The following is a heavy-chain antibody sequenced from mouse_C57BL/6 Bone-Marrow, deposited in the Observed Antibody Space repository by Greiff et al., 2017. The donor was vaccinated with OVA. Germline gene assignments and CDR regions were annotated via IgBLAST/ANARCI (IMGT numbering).Heavy chain of an antibody. J-gene: IGHJ1*03. CDR1: GYSFTGYY. CDR3: APITTVDYWYFDV. D-gene: IGHD1-1*01. CDR2: INPSTGGT. Sequence: EVKLQQSGPELVKPGASVKISCKASGYSFTGYYMNWVKQSPEKSLEWIGEINPSTGGTTYNQKFKAKATLTVDKSSSTAYMQLKSLTSEDSAVYYCAPITTVDYWYFDVWGTGTTVTVSS. V-gene: IGHV1-42*01.